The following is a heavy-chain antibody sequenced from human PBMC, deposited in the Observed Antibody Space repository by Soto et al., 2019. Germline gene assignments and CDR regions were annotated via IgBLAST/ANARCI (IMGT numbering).Heavy chain of an antibody. Sequence: EVQLVQSGAEVKKPGESLRISCKGSGYSFTSYWISWVRQMPGKGLEWMGRIDPSDSYTNYSPSFQGHVTISADKSISTAYLQWSSLKASDTAMYYCARRRTGSYYYYYYGMDVWGQGTTVTVSS. V-gene: IGHV5-10-1*03. CDR3: ARRRTGSYYYYYYGMDV. J-gene: IGHJ6*02. D-gene: IGHD3-10*01. CDR1: GYSFTSYW. CDR2: IDPSDSYT.